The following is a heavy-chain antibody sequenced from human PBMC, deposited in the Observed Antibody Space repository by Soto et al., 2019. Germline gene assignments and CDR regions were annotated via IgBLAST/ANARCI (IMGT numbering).Heavy chain of an antibody. J-gene: IGHJ4*02. CDR1: GYSFSSFG. CDR3: ARTCRSGGSCYLEY. Sequence: ASVKVSCKASGYSFSSFGISWVRQAPGQGLEWVGWVSVPSGDTSSAQNFQGRVTVTTETSTSTAYMEVGSLRSDDTAVYYCARTCRSGGSCYLEYWGGGTLVTVSS. V-gene: IGHV1-18*01. D-gene: IGHD2-15*01. CDR2: VSVPSGDT.